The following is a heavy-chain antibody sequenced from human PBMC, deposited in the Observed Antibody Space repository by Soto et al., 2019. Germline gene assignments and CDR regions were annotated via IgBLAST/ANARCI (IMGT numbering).Heavy chain of an antibody. Sequence: QVQLVESGGGLVKPGGSLRLPCAASGFTFSDYYMSWIRQAPGKGLEWVSYISSSNSYTNYADSVKGRFTISRDNAKNSLYLQMNSLRAEDTAVYYCARDADILTGSDVFDIWGQGTMVTVSS. CDR3: ARDADILTGSDVFDI. CDR1: GFTFSDYY. D-gene: IGHD3-9*01. J-gene: IGHJ3*02. CDR2: ISSSNSYT. V-gene: IGHV3-11*05.